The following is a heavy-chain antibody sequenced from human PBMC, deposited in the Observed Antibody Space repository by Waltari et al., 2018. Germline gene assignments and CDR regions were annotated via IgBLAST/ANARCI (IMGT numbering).Heavy chain of an antibody. J-gene: IGHJ4*02. CDR3: ARDTPAPRITGATSVDY. CDR2: IDHSGST. CDR1: GYSIISGYY. V-gene: IGHV4-38-2*02. Sequence: QVQLQESGPGLVKPSAPLSLTRAVSGYSIISGYYWGWIRQPPGKGLEWIGSIDHSGSTFYNPSLKSRVTISVDTSKNQFSLKLSSVTAADTAVYYCARDTPAPRITGATSVDYWGQGTLVTVSS. D-gene: IGHD1-20*01.